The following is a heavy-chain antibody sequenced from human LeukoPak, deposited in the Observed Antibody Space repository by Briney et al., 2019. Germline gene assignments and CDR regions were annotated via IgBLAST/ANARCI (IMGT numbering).Heavy chain of an antibody. J-gene: IGHJ4*02. CDR1: GFTFSSYA. CDR2: ISSSSSYI. D-gene: IGHD3-3*01. CDR3: TRDVGIRFVEWLTTTRAFDY. V-gene: IGHV3-21*01. Sequence: GGSLRLSCAASGFTFSSYAMSWVRQAPGKGLEWVSSISSSSSYIYHADSIKGRFTISRDNAKNSLFLQMNSLRAEDTAVYYCTRDVGIRFVEWLTTTRAFDYWGQGTLVTVSS.